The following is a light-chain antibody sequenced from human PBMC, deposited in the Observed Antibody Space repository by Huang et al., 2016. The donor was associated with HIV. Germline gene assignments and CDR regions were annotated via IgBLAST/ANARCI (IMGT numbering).Light chain of an antibody. CDR3: HHRSGWPRT. J-gene: IGKJ2*01. CDR2: DTS. V-gene: IGKV3-11*01. CDR1: ANINNY. Sequence: EIVLTQSPATLSLSPGERATLSCRASANINNYLAWYQQKPGQAPRLLIYDTSNRATGIPARFSGGGSATDFTLTISSLEPEDSAVYYCHHRSGWPRTFGQGTKLEI.